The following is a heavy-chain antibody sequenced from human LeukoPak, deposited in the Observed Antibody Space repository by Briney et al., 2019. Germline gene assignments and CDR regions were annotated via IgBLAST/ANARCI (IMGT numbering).Heavy chain of an antibody. CDR2: ISSSGSTI. Sequence: GGSLRLSCAASGFTFSDYYMSWIRQAPGKGLEWVSYISSSGSTIYYADSVKGRFTISRDNAKNSLYLQMNSLRAEDTAVYYCVKHGADVTTIPDYSYWYMDVWGKGTTVTVSS. D-gene: IGHD3-3*01. CDR1: GFTFSDYY. V-gene: IGHV3-11*01. J-gene: IGHJ6*03. CDR3: VKHGADVTTIPDYSYWYMDV.